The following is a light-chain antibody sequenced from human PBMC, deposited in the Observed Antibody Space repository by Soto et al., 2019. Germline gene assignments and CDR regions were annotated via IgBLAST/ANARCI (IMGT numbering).Light chain of an antibody. J-gene: IGKJ3*01. CDR2: DTS. CDR3: QQYGSSQFT. V-gene: IGKV3-20*01. Sequence: EIVLMQSPGTLSLSPGEGATLSCRASQSVNNNYLAWYQQRPGQAPTVLIFDTSRRATGVPDRFSGSGSGTDFTLRISRVEPDDFAVYYCQQYGSSQFTFDPGTKVNI. CDR1: QSVNNNY.